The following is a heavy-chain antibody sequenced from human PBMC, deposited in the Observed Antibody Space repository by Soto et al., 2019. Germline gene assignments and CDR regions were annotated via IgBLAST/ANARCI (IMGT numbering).Heavy chain of an antibody. J-gene: IGHJ6*02. Sequence: QVQLQESGPGLVKPSETLSLTCTVSGASVSSGSHYWTWIRQPPGKGLEWIGYISSSGGTNYSPSLKIRDTTSLDTSKNQVSLILSSVTAADTAVYYCARGLGKSGMDVWGQGTTVTVSS. CDR2: ISSSGGT. V-gene: IGHV4-61*01. CDR1: GASVSSGSHY. D-gene: IGHD7-27*01. CDR3: ARGLGKSGMDV.